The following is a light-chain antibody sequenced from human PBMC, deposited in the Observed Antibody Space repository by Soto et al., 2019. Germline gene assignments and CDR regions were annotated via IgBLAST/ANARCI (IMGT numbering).Light chain of an antibody. V-gene: IGKV1-39*01. CDR1: QSISRY. CDR2: AAS. Sequence: DIQMTQSPSSLSASVGDRVTITCRASQSISRYLPWYQHKPGKAPKLLIYAASNLQSGVPSRFSGSGSGTDFTLTISSLQPEDFATYYCQESYSTPLWRFGQGTQVEIK. CDR3: QESYSTPLWR. J-gene: IGKJ1*01.